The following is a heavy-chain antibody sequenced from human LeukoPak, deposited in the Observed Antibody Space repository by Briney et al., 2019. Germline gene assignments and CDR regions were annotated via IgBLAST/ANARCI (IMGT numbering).Heavy chain of an antibody. CDR1: GGSFSGHF. CDR2: ITHRGSI. D-gene: IGHD6-13*01. Sequence: MASETLSLTCGVYGGSFSGHFYSWIRQPPGKGLEWIGEITHRGSINYNPSLKSRVAMSVDTSKNHFSLNLTSVTAADTAIYYCARALAAAVINWGQGTLVTVSS. V-gene: IGHV4-34*01. J-gene: IGHJ1*01. CDR3: ARALAAAVIN.